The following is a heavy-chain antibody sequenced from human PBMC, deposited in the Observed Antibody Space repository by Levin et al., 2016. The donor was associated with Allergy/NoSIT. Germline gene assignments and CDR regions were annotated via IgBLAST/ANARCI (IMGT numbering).Heavy chain of an antibody. V-gene: IGHV3-30*03. D-gene: IGHD3-10*02. J-gene: IGHJ4*02. CDR2: ISYDGSNK. Sequence: GGSLRLSCAASGFTFSSYGMHWVRQAPGKGLEWVAVISYDGSNKYYADSVKGRFTISRDNSKNTLYLQMNSLRAEDTAVYYCARDLFASLASQGYWGQGTLVTVSS. CDR3: ARDLFASLASQGY. CDR1: GFTFSSYG.